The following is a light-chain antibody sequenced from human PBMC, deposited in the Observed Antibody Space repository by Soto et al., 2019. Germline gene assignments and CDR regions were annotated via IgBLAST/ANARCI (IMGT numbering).Light chain of an antibody. CDR2: DVS. CDR1: QSVSSY. Sequence: EIVLTQSPATLSLSPGERATLSCRASQSVSSYLAWYQQKPGQAPRLLIYDVSNRPTGIPARFSGSGSGTDFTLTISSLEPEDFAVYYCQQRSNWPLTFGGGTKVEIK. V-gene: IGKV3-11*01. CDR3: QQRSNWPLT. J-gene: IGKJ4*01.